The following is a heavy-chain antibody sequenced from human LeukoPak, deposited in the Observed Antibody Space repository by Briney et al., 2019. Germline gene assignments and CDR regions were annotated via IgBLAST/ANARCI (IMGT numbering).Heavy chain of an antibody. CDR2: IIPIFGTT. CDR1: GYTFTSYG. V-gene: IGHV1-69*06. Sequence: GASVKVSCKASGYTFTSYGISWVRQAPGQGLEWMGGIIPIFGTTNYAQKFQDRVTITADKSTSTAYMELSSLRSEDTAVYYCARNPDSSSWYSLHYWGQGTLVTVSS. CDR3: ARNPDSSSWYSLHY. D-gene: IGHD6-13*01. J-gene: IGHJ4*02.